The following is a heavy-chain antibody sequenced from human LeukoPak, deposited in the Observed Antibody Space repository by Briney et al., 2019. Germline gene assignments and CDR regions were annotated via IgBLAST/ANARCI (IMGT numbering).Heavy chain of an antibody. D-gene: IGHD3-22*01. CDR3: ARGLVPRYYYDSSGYSEAFDI. CDR1: GGSFSGYY. V-gene: IGHV4-34*01. J-gene: IGHJ3*02. Sequence: SETLSLTCAVYGGSFSGYYWSWIRQPPGKGLEWIGEINHSGSTNYNPSLQSRVTISVDTCKIQFSLKLSSLTAADTSVYYCARGLVPRYYYDSSGYSEAFDIWGQGTMVTVSS. CDR2: INHSGST.